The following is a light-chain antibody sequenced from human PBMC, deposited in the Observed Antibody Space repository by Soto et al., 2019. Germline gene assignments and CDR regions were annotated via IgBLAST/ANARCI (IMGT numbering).Light chain of an antibody. V-gene: IGKV3-20*01. CDR3: QQCGSSPIT. Sequence: EIVMTQSPATVSLSPGERATLSCRASQSVSSSYLAWYQQKPGQAPRLLIYGASSRATGIPDRFSGSGSGTDFTLTISRLEPEDFAVYYCQQCGSSPITFGQGTRLEIK. CDR2: GAS. CDR1: QSVSSSY. J-gene: IGKJ5*01.